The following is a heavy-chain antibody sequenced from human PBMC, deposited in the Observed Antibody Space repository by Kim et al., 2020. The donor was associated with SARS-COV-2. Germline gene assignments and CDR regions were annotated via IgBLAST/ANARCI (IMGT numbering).Heavy chain of an antibody. CDR3: ARSSSSCFDY. Sequence: IANSAQKFQGRVTITADKSTSTAYMELSSLRSEDTAVYYCARSSSSCFDYWGQGTLVTVSS. V-gene: IGHV1-69*02. J-gene: IGHJ4*02. D-gene: IGHD6-13*01. CDR2: IA.